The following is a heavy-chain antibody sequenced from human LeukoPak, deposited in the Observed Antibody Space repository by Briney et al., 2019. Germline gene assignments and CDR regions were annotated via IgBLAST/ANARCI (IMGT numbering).Heavy chain of an antibody. V-gene: IGHV3-21*01. Sequence: AGGSLRLSCAASGFTFSTYSMNWVRQAPGKGLEWVSSISSSSSYIYYAASVKGRFTISRDNANKSLYLQMNSLRADDTAVYYCARALVVAVTAHDSRGQGTLVTVSS. CDR1: GFTFSTYS. CDR2: ISSSSSYI. D-gene: IGHD2-15*01. J-gene: IGHJ4*02. CDR3: ARALVVAVTAHDS.